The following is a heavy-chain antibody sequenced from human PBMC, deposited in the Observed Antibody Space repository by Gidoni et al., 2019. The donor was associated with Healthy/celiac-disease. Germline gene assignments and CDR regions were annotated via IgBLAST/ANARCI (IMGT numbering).Heavy chain of an antibody. Sequence: QVQLVQSGAEVKKPGSSVKVSCKASGGTFSSYAISWVRQAPGQGLEWMGGIIPIFGTANYAQKFQGRVTITADESTSTAYMELSSLRSEDTAVYYCARPISSEYYYDSSGYYVPFDYWGQGTLVTVSS. CDR3: ARPISSEYYYDSSGYYVPFDY. V-gene: IGHV1-69*01. J-gene: IGHJ4*02. CDR1: GGTFSSYA. CDR2: IIPIFGTA. D-gene: IGHD3-22*01.